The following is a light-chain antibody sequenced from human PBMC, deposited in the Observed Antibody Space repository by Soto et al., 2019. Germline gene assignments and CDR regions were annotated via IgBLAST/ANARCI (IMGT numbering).Light chain of an antibody. Sequence: DIQMTQSPSTLSGSVGDRVTITCRASQTISSWLAWYQQKPGKAPKLLIYKASTLKSGVPSRFSGSGSGTEFPLTISSLQPDDFATYYCQHYNSYSEAFGQGTTVELK. CDR2: KAS. CDR3: QHYNSYSEA. V-gene: IGKV1-5*03. J-gene: IGKJ1*01. CDR1: QTISSW.